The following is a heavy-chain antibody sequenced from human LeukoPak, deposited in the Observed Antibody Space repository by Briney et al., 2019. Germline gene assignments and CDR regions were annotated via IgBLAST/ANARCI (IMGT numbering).Heavy chain of an antibody. V-gene: IGHV3-7*04. Sequence: GGSLRLSCAVSGFSFTNFWMSWVRQAPGRGLEWVANIHPEGNEKYHVESVKGRFTISRDNTKNLLFLQMNGLRVEDTAVDYCARGDAFSGDHWGQGTLVTVSS. CDR2: IHPEGNEK. J-gene: IGHJ4*02. CDR1: GFSFTNFW. CDR3: ARGDAFSGDH.